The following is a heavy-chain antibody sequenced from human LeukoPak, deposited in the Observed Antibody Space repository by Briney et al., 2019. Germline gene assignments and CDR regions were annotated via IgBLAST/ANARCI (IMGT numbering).Heavy chain of an antibody. CDR1: GFTFSSYG. D-gene: IGHD5-18*01. CDR3: AKNAHYQGCSYGGIDY. J-gene: IGHJ4*02. Sequence: GGSLRLSCAASGFTFSSYGMPWVRQAPGKGLEWVAVISYDGSDKYSADSVKGRFTISRDNSKNTLYLQMNSLRAEDTAVYYCAKNAHYQGCSYGGIDYWGQGTLVTVSS. V-gene: IGHV3-30*18. CDR2: ISYDGSDK.